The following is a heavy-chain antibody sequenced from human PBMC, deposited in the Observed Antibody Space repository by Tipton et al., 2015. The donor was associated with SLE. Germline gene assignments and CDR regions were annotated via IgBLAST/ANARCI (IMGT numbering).Heavy chain of an antibody. Sequence: TLSLTCSVSGGSITSGTYYWSWIRQPAGKGLEWIGHIYTSGSTKYNPSLQSRVTISVDTSKNQFSLKLTSVTAADTGVYYCARGSVVADDFWGQGTLVTVSS. J-gene: IGHJ4*02. CDR1: GGSITSGTYY. CDR3: ARGSVVADDF. D-gene: IGHD2-15*01. CDR2: IYTSGST. V-gene: IGHV4-61*09.